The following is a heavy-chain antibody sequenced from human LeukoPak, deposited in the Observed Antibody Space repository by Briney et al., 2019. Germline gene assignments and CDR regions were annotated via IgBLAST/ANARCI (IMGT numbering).Heavy chain of an antibody. D-gene: IGHD6-13*01. CDR1: GGTFSSYA. CDR3: ARGRARSYIAAAAFDY. J-gene: IGHJ4*02. V-gene: IGHV1-69*05. Sequence: GSSVKVSCKASGGTFSSYAISWVRQAPGQGLEWMGGIIPIFGTANYAQKFQGRVTITTDESTSTAYMELSGLRSEDTAVYYCARGRARSYIAAAAFDYWGQGTLVTVSS. CDR2: IIPIFGTA.